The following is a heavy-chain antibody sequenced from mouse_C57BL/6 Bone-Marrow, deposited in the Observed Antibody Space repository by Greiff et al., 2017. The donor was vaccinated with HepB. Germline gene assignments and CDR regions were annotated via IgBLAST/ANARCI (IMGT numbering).Heavy chain of an antibody. J-gene: IGHJ3*01. D-gene: IGHD2-2*01. Sequence: EVQLKESGGGLVKPGGSLKLSCATSGFTFSSYAMSWVRQTPEKRLEWVATISDGGSYTYYPDNVKGRFTISRDNAKNNLYLQMSHLKSEDTAMYYCARGYGYDDAWFAYWGQGTLVTVSA. V-gene: IGHV5-4*01. CDR2: ISDGGSYT. CDR3: ARGYGYDDAWFAY. CDR1: GFTFSSYA.